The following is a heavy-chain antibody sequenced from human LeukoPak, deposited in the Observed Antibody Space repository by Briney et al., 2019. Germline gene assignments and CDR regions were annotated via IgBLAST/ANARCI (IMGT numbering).Heavy chain of an antibody. CDR3: ARDLDYLQSDY. Sequence: GGSLRLSCVASGFSFSDYWMNWFRQAPGKGLEWVATIKKDGSEQYYVDSMKGRFTISRDNAKNSVYLQINSLTAEDTAVYYCARDLDYLQSDYWGQGTLVTVSS. CDR1: GFSFSDYW. CDR2: IKKDGSEQ. D-gene: IGHD5-24*01. V-gene: IGHV3-7*01. J-gene: IGHJ4*02.